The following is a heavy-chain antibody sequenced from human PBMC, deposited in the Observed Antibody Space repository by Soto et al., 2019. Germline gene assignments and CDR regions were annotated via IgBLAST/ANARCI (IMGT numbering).Heavy chain of an antibody. V-gene: IGHV1-3*01. CDR1: GITYSTYA. CDR2: INAGNGDT. J-gene: IGHJ4*02. Sequence: VQLVQSGAEVKKPGASVMVSCKASGITYSTYAIHWVRQAPGQSLEWMGWINAGNGDTRYSEKLQGRVTLTRDTSASTAYMDLSSLSSEDTAIYYCARAISGYVTWGQGTLVTVSS. CDR3: ARAISGYVT. D-gene: IGHD5-12*01.